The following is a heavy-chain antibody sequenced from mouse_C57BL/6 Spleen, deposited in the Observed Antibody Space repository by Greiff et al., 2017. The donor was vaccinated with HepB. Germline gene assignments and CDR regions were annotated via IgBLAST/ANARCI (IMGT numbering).Heavy chain of an antibody. V-gene: IGHV1-81*01. CDR1: GYTFTSYG. Sequence: QVQLQQSGAELARPGASVKLSCKASGYTFTSYGISWVKQRTGQGLEWIGEIYPRSGNTYYNEKFKGKATLTADKSSSTAYMELRSLTSEDSAVYFCARGGSRDGYPYAMDYWGQGTSVTVSS. CDR3: ARGGSRDGYPYAMDY. J-gene: IGHJ4*01. D-gene: IGHD2-3*01. CDR2: IYPRSGNT.